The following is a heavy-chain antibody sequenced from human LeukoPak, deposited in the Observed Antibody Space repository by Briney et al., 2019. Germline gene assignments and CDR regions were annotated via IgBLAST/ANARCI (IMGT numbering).Heavy chain of an antibody. Sequence: SETLSLTCAVNGGSFSGFYWSWIRQPPGKGLEWIGEINHSRSTNYNPSLKSRVTISIDTSKNQFSLKLTSVTAADTAVYYCARVARRGIAAAGTFDYWGRGTLVTVSS. J-gene: IGHJ4*02. CDR2: INHSRST. D-gene: IGHD6-13*01. CDR1: GGSFSGFY. CDR3: ARVARRGIAAAGTFDY. V-gene: IGHV4-34*01.